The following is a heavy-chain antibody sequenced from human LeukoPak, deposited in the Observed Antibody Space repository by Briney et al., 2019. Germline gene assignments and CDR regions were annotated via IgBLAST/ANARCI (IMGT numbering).Heavy chain of an antibody. D-gene: IGHD2-2*01. V-gene: IGHV4-34*01. Sequence: PSETLSLTCAVNGGSFSGYYWSWIRQPPGKGLERIGEINHSGSTKYNPSLKSRVTISVDTSKNQFSLKLSSVTAADTAVYYCARGWYQLPYNWFDPWGQGTLVTVSS. J-gene: IGHJ5*02. CDR2: INHSGST. CDR1: GGSFSGYY. CDR3: ARGWYQLPYNWFDP.